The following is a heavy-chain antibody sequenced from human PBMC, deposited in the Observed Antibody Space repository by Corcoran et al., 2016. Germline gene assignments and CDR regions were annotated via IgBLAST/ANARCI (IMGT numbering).Heavy chain of an antibody. Sequence: QVQLQESGPGLVKPSETLSLTCTVSGGSISSYYWSWIRQPPGKGLEWIGYIYYSGSTNYNPSLKSRVTISVDTSKNQFSLKLSSVTAADTAVYYCARGGTKVDYWGQGTLVTVSS. V-gene: IGHV4-59*01. J-gene: IGHJ4*02. CDR1: GGSISSYY. D-gene: IGHD2-15*01. CDR3: ARGGTKVDY. CDR2: IYYSGST.